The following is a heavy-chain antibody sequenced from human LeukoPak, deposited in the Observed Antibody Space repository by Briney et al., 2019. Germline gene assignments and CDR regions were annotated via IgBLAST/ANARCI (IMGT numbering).Heavy chain of an antibody. Sequence: WASVKVSCKASGYTFISYGISWVRQAPGQGLEWMGWISAYNGNTNYAQKFQGRVTITRDTSASTAYMELSSLRSEDTAVYYCARGRLGSSWYSYYFDYWGQGTLVTVSS. D-gene: IGHD6-13*01. J-gene: IGHJ4*02. CDR3: ARGRLGSSWYSYYFDY. CDR2: ISAYNGNT. V-gene: IGHV1-18*01. CDR1: GYTFISYG.